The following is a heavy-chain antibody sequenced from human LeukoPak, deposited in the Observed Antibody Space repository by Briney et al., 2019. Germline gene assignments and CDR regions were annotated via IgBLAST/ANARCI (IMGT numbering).Heavy chain of an antibody. J-gene: IGHJ4*02. CDR1: GFTFGTTW. V-gene: IGHV3-74*01. Sequence: PGGSLRLSCEASGFTFGTTWMHWVRQVPGKGLVWVSHINSDGSSTTYADSVKGRFTISRDNAKNTLYLQTNSLRAEDTAVYYCARDRGYTQDYWGQGTLVTVSS. CDR2: INSDGSST. D-gene: IGHD5-12*01. CDR3: ARDRGYTQDY.